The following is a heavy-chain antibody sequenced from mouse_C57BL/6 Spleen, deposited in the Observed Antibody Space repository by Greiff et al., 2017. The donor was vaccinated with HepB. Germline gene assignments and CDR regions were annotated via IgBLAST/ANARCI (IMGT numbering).Heavy chain of an antibody. CDR2: ISDGGSYT. V-gene: IGHV5-4*03. Sequence: DVKLVESGGGLVKPGGSLKLSCAASGFTFSSYAMSWVRQTPEKRLEWVATISDGGSYTYYPDNVKGRFTISRDNAKNNLYLQMSHLKSEDTAMYYCATGDAMDYWGQGTSVTVSS. CDR1: GFTFSSYA. J-gene: IGHJ4*01. CDR3: ATGDAMDY.